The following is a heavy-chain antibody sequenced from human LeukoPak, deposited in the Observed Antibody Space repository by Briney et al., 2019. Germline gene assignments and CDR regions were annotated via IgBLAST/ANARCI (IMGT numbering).Heavy chain of an antibody. CDR3: ARGYCSGGSCYFPYGMDV. J-gene: IGHJ6*02. CDR1: GGSISSYY. V-gene: IGHV4-59*01. D-gene: IGHD2-15*01. CDR2: IYYSGST. Sequence: PSETLSLTCTVSGGSISSYYWSWIRQPPGKGLEWIGYIYYSGSTNYNPSLKSRVTISVDTSKHQFSLKLSSVTAADTAVYYCARGYCSGGSCYFPYGMDVWGQGTTVTVSS.